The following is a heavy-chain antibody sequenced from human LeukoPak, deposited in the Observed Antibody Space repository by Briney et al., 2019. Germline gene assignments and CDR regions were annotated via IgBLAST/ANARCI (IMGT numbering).Heavy chain of an antibody. D-gene: IGHD2-2*01. CDR3: ASSSSSSRRNWFDP. J-gene: IGHJ5*02. Sequence: PSETLSLTCTVSGGSISSYYWSWIRQPPGKGLEWIGYIYYSGSTNYNPSLKSRVTISVDTSKNQFSLKLSSVTAADTAVYFCASSSSSSRRNWFDPWGQGTLVTVSS. CDR1: GGSISSYY. V-gene: IGHV4-59*01. CDR2: IYYSGST.